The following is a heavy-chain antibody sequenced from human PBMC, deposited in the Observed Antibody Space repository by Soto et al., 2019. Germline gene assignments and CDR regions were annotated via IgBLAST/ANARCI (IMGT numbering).Heavy chain of an antibody. CDR2: IYYSGST. Sequence: XXTLSLPFTVSGDSISNYYWRWIRQPPGKGLEWIGFIYYSGSTNYNPSLKSRVTISVDTSKDQFSLNLRSVTAADTAVYYCARARAEDWFDPWGQGTLVTVSS. V-gene: IGHV4-59*01. J-gene: IGHJ5*02. CDR1: GDSISNYY. CDR3: ARARAEDWFDP. D-gene: IGHD6-25*01.